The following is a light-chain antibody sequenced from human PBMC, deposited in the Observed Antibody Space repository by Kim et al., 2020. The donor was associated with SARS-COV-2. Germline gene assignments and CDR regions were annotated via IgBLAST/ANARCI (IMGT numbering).Light chain of an antibody. Sequence: QSALTQPPSASGSPGQLVTISCTGTSSDVGGYNYVSWYQQHPGKAPQLMIYEVSKRPSGVPDRFSGSKSGNTASLTVSGLQAEDEADYYCSSYAGSNNWVVFGGGTQLTVL. J-gene: IGLJ2*01. CDR1: SSDVGGYNY. CDR3: SSYAGSNNWVV. CDR2: EVS. V-gene: IGLV2-8*01.